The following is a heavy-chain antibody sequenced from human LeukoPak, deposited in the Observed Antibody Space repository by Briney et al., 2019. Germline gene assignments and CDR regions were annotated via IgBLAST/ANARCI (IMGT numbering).Heavy chain of an antibody. CDR2: INPYNGNK. CDR1: GYTFSSYG. V-gene: IGHV1-18*01. Sequence: GASVKVSCKASGYTFSSYGFSWVRQAPGQGLEWMGWINPYNGNKNYAQNLQGRVTMTTDTSTSTAYMELRSLRSDDTAVYYCARRQGTTLNFDYWGQGTLVTVSS. CDR3: ARRQGTTLNFDY. D-gene: IGHD1-1*01. J-gene: IGHJ4*02.